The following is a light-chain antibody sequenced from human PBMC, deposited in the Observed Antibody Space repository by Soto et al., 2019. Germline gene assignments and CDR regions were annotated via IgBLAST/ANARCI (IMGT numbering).Light chain of an antibody. J-gene: IGKJ2*01. CDR2: KVS. CDR1: QSLVYSDGNTY. V-gene: IGKV2-30*01. Sequence: DVVMTQSPLSLPVTLGQPASISCRSSQSLVYSDGNTYLSWFQQRPGQSPRRLIYKVSNRDSGGQDRLSGRGSDTDFTLKISRVEAEDVAVYYCMQGTHWPYTFGQGTKLEI. CDR3: MQGTHWPYT.